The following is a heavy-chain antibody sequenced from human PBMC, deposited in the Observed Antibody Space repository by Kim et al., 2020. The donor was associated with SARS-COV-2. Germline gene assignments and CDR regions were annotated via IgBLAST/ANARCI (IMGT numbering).Heavy chain of an antibody. Sequence: GGSLRLSCAASGFTFSDYYMSWIRQAPGKGLEWVSYIGSSGSYKDYADSVRGRFTISRDNSKNSLYLQMNSLRVDDTAVFYCARLPRSGSYLDYWGQGILVTVSS. J-gene: IGHJ4*02. D-gene: IGHD1-26*01. CDR2: IGSSGSYK. V-gene: IGHV3-11*03. CDR3: ARLPRSGSYLDY. CDR1: GFTFSDYY.